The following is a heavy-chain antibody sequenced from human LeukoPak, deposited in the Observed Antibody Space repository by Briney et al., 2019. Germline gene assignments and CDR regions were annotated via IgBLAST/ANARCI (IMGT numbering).Heavy chain of an antibody. V-gene: IGHV4-34*01. CDR3: ARAFISSRYYDSSGYYYRRNWFDP. CDR2: INHSGST. J-gene: IGHJ5*02. Sequence: SETLSLTCAVYGGSFSGYYWSWIRQPPGKGLEWIGEINHSGSTNYNPSLKSRVTISVDTSKNQFSLKLSSVTAADTAAYYCARAFISSRYYDSSGYYYRRNWFDPWGQGTLVTVSS. CDR1: GGSFSGYY. D-gene: IGHD3-22*01.